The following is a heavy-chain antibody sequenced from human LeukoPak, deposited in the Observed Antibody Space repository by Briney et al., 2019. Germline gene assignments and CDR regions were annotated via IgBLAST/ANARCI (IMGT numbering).Heavy chain of an antibody. Sequence: ASVKVSCKASGGTFSSYAISWVRQAPEQGLEWMGGIIPIFGTANYAQKFQGRVTITADESTSTAYMELSSLRSEDTAVYYCARTEYCSSTSCRGGYFDYWGQGTLVTVSS. CDR3: ARTEYCSSTSCRGGYFDY. D-gene: IGHD2-2*01. CDR1: GGTFSSYA. J-gene: IGHJ4*02. V-gene: IGHV1-69*01. CDR2: IIPIFGTA.